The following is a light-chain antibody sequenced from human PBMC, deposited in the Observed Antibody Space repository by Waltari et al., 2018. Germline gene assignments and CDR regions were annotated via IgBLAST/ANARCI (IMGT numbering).Light chain of an antibody. CDR2: EVN. CDR3: SSYGGSTVV. CDR1: SSDVGAYNY. Sequence: QSALTQPPSASGSPGQSVTISCTGTSSDVGAYNYVSWYQQHPGKAPKLIIYEVNKRPSGVPDRFSGSKSGNTASLNVSGLQAEDEAEYYCSSYGGSTVVFGGGTKLTVL. V-gene: IGLV2-8*01. J-gene: IGLJ2*01.